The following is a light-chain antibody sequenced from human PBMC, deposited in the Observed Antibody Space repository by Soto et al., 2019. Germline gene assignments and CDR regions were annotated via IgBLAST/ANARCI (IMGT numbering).Light chain of an antibody. V-gene: IGKV3-11*01. CDR1: QSVRSY. CDR3: QQRSDWPVT. CDR2: DAS. Sequence: EIVLTQSPATLSLSPGERATLSCRASQSVRSYLAWYQQKPGQAPRLLIYDASSRATGIPARFSGSGSGTDFSLTISSLEPEDVAIYYCQQRSDWPVTFGQGTKVEIK. J-gene: IGKJ1*01.